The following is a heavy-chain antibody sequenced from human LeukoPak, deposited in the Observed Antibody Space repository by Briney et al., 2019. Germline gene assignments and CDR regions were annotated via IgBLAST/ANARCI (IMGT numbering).Heavy chain of an antibody. CDR1: GFTFSSYS. CDR3: AKGQYDFWSGYYMADPYYYYGMDV. V-gene: IGHV3-21*01. D-gene: IGHD3-3*01. Sequence: GGSLRLSCAASGFTFSSYSMNWVRQAPGKGLEWVSSISSSSSYIYYADSVKGRFTISRDNAKNSLYLQMNSLRAEDTAVYYCAKGQYDFWSGYYMADPYYYYGMDVWGQGTTVTVSS. CDR2: ISSSSSYI. J-gene: IGHJ6*02.